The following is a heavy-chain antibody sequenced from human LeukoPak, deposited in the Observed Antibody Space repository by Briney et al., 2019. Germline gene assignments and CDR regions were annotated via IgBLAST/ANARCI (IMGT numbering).Heavy chain of an antibody. CDR2: IKQDGSEK. D-gene: IGHD3-10*01. Sequence: GGSLRLSCAAYGFTFSSHWMHWVRQAPGKRLEWVANIKQDGSEKCYVDSVKGRFTFSRDNAKNSLYLQMDSLRAEDTAVYYCARDKSAGADTGSSFYYWGQGALVTVSS. J-gene: IGHJ4*02. CDR3: ARDKSAGADTGSSFYY. CDR1: GFTFSSHW. V-gene: IGHV3-7*03.